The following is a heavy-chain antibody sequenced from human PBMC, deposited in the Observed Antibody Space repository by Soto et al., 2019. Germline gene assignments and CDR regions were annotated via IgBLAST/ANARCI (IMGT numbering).Heavy chain of an antibody. CDR1: GGSISSGGYS. J-gene: IGHJ6*02. Sequence: LSITCAVSGGSISSGGYSWSWIRRPPGKGLEWIVCSYYRGSTYYNRSLKSRVTISVDTSKNQFSLKLSSVTAADTAVYYCAKGQNYYDSSGYPDYYYYGMDVWGQGTTVTVSS. D-gene: IGHD3-22*01. V-gene: IGHV4-30-4*08. CDR2: SYYRGST. CDR3: AKGQNYYDSSGYPDYYYYGMDV.